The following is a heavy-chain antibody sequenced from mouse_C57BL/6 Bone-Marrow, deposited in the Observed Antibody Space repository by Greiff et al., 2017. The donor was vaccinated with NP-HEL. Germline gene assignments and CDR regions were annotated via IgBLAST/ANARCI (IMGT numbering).Heavy chain of an antibody. J-gene: IGHJ3*01. V-gene: IGHV7-1*01. D-gene: IGHD4-1*01. Sequence: EVQLVESGGGLVQSGRSLRLSCATSGFTFSDFYMEWVRQAPGKGLEWIAASRNKANDYTTEYSASVKGRFIVSRDTSQSILYLQMNALRAEDTAIYYCARDELGLRFAYWGQGTLVTVSA. CDR3: ARDELGLRFAY. CDR1: GFTFSDFY. CDR2: SRNKANDYTT.